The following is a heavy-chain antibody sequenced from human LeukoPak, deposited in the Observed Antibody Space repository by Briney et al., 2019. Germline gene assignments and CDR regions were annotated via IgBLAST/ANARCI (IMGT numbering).Heavy chain of an antibody. CDR2: IIPILGIA. CDR3: AGDLKGAFRDY. Sequence: SVKASCKASGGTFSSYAISWVRQAPGQGLEWMGRIIPILGIANYAQKFQGRVTITADKSTSTAYMELSSLRSEDTAVYYCAGDLKGAFRDYWGQGTLVTVSS. V-gene: IGHV1-69*04. CDR1: GGTFSSYA. J-gene: IGHJ4*02. D-gene: IGHD3-16*01.